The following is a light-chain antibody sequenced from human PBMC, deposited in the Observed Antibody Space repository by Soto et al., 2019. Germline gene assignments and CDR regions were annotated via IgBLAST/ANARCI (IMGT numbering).Light chain of an antibody. CDR3: QQYASSVT. CDR2: GAS. V-gene: IGKV3-20*01. Sequence: PGDRATLSCRASQSFSSTFSAWYQQKPGQAPRLLIYGASSRATGIPDRFSGSGSGTDFTLTISRLEPEDFAVYYCQQYASSVTFGQGTKVEIK. J-gene: IGKJ1*01. CDR1: QSFSSTF.